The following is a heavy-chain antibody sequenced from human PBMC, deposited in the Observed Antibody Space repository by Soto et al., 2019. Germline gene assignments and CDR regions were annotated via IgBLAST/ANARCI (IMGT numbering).Heavy chain of an antibody. J-gene: IGHJ4*02. CDR2: ISYNGGAT. V-gene: IGHV3-23*01. Sequence: GGSLRLSCAASGFTFSTYAIIWVRQAPGKGLEWVSAISYNGGATFYAASVRGRFTISRDNSQRTLFLQMSSLRVEDTAIYYCARLATYSASDFWGQGTLVTVSS. D-gene: IGHD2-15*01. CDR3: ARLATYSASDF. CDR1: GFTFSTYA.